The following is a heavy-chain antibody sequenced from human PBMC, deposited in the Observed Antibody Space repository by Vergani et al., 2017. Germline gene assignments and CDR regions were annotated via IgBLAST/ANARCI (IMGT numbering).Heavy chain of an antibody. CDR2: INPSGGST. J-gene: IGHJ5*02. D-gene: IGHD4-11*01. CDR3: ARDRRDYSCWFDP. Sequence: QVQLVQSGAEVKKPGASVKVSCKASGYTFTSYYMHWVRQAPGQGLEWMGIINPSGGSTSYAQKFQGRVTMTTDTSTSTAYVELRSLRSDDTAVYYCARDRRDYSCWFDPWGQGTLVTVSS. V-gene: IGHV1-46*01. CDR1: GYTFTSYY.